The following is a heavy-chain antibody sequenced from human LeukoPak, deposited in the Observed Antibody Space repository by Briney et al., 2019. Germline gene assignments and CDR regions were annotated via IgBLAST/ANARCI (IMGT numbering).Heavy chain of an antibody. CDR1: GFTFSSYA. CDR3: TTLPRSGDYCGGDCYDY. D-gene: IGHD2-21*01. Sequence: GSLLLSCAASGFTFSSYAMHWVRPAPGKGLEWVAVISYDGSNKYYSDSVKGRFTISRDNSKNTLYLQMNSLRAEDTAVYYCTTLPRSGDYCGGDCYDYWGQGTLVTVSS. V-gene: IGHV3-30*14. J-gene: IGHJ4*02. CDR2: ISYDGSNK.